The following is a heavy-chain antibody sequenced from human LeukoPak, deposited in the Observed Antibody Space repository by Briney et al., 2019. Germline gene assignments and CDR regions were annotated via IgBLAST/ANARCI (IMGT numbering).Heavy chain of an antibody. Sequence: GGSLRLSCVVSGFIVSSNYMSWVRQAPGKGLEWVSIIYSSGSTYYADSVKGRFTISRDNSKNTLYLQVNSLRAEDTAVYYCARRGNYYGSGSNNWFDPWGQGTLVTVSS. D-gene: IGHD3-10*01. CDR3: ARRGNYYGSGSNNWFDP. CDR2: IYSSGST. CDR1: GFIVSSNY. V-gene: IGHV3-66*04. J-gene: IGHJ5*02.